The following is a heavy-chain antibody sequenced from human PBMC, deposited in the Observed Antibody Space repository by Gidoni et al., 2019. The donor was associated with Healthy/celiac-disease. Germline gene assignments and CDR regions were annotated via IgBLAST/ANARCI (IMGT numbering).Heavy chain of an antibody. V-gene: IGHV3-33*01. CDR3: ARDPGFWSGYFPYYYMDV. CDR2: ILYDGSNK. J-gene: IGHJ6*03. D-gene: IGHD3-3*01. Sequence: QVQLVESGGGVVQPGRSLRLSCAASGFTFSSYGMHWVRQAPGKGLEWVAVILYDGSNKYYADSVKGRFTISRDNSKNTLYLQMNSLRAEDTAVYYCARDPGFWSGYFPYYYMDVWGKGTTVTVSS. CDR1: GFTFSSYG.